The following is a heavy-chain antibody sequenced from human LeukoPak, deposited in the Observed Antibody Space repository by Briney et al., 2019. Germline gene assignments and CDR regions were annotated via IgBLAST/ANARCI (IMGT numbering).Heavy chain of an antibody. Sequence: ASVKVSCKASGYTFTSYGISWVRQAPGQGLEWMGWISAYNGNTNYAQKLQGRVTMTTDTSTSTAYMELRSLRSDDAAVYYCARVVYYYDSSGYYYWGQGTLVTVSS. V-gene: IGHV1-18*01. D-gene: IGHD3-22*01. CDR1: GYTFTSYG. CDR3: ARVVYYYDSSGYYY. J-gene: IGHJ4*02. CDR2: ISAYNGNT.